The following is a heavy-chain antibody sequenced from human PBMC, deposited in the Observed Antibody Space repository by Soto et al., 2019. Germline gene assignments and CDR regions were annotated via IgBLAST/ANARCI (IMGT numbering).Heavy chain of an antibody. CDR1: GGTFSSYA. J-gene: IGHJ4*02. CDR2: IIPIFGTA. V-gene: IGHV1-69*13. Sequence: VKVSCKASGGTFSSYAISWVRQAPGQGLEWMGGIIPIFGTANYAQKFQGRVTITADKSTSTAYMELSSLRSEDTAVYYCAGSLVGATIDYFDYWGQGTLVTVSS. D-gene: IGHD1-26*01. CDR3: AGSLVGATIDYFDY.